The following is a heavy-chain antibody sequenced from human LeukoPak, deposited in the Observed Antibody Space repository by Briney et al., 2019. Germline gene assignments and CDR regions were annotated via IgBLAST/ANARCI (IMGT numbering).Heavy chain of an antibody. J-gene: IGHJ4*02. CDR3: VRLNKEGGSHLDFDS. Sequence: PSETLSLTCTVSGASITSYHWSWFRQPPGKGLGWTGCLLKTGGTLHSPSLKSRVTMSVDSPKNQFSLKLASVTVADTAIYYCVRLNKEGGSHLDFDSWGQGILVTVSS. CDR2: LLKTGGT. D-gene: IGHD5-12*01. V-gene: IGHV4-59*08. CDR1: GASITSYH.